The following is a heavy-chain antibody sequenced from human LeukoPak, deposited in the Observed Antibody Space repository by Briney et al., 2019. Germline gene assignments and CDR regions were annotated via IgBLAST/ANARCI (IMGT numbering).Heavy chain of an antibody. CDR1: GFTLSRYA. V-gene: IGHV3-23*01. CDR3: ARVSTSSPSEH. D-gene: IGHD2/OR15-2a*01. CDR2: TSGSGINT. J-gene: IGHJ1*01. Sequence: GGSLRLSCAASGFTLSRYAVSGVREAPRKGVEGGSSTSGSGINTFYGDSVKGRLTPSRDNSKNTLYAHMQPQRRADAAAYHCARVSTSSPSEHWGQGTSVTVSS.